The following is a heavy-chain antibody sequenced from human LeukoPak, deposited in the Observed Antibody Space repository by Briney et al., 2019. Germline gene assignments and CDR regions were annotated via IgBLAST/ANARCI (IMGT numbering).Heavy chain of an antibody. J-gene: IGHJ6*03. CDR3: ARAPKATYYYYYYMDV. Sequence: ASVKVSCKASGYTFTSYDINWVRQATGQGLERMGWMNPNSGNTGYAQKFQGRVTITRNTSISTAYMELSSLRSEDTAVYYCARAPKATYYYYYYMDVWGKGTTVTVSS. CDR2: MNPNSGNT. V-gene: IGHV1-8*03. CDR1: GYTFTSYD.